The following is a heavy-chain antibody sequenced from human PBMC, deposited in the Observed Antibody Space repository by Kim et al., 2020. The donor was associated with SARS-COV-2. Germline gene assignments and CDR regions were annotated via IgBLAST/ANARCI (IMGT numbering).Heavy chain of an antibody. D-gene: IGHD2-15*01. V-gene: IGHV4-39*07. Sequence: SETLSLTCTVSGGSISSSSYYWGWIRQPPGKGLEWIGSIYYSGSTYYNPSLKSRVTVSVDTSKNQFSLKLSSVTAADTAVYYCARVAAARRNFYGMDVWG. J-gene: IGHJ6*01. CDR1: GGSISSSSYY. CDR3: ARVAAARRNFYGMDV. CDR2: IYYSGST.